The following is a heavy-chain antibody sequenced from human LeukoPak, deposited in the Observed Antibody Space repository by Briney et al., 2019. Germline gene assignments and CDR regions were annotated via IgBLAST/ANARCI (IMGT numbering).Heavy chain of an antibody. J-gene: IGHJ4*02. CDR1: GFTFSNYS. CDR3: TKARSASSSSCYNY. V-gene: IGHV3-23*01. CDR2: ISGSDTST. D-gene: IGHD2-2*02. Sequence: GGSLRLSCAASGFTFSNYSMTWVRQAPGKGLEWVSSISGSDTSTYYADSVKGRFAISRDNSKNTLELQMDSLRAEDTAVYYCTKARSASSSSCYNYWGQGILVTVSS.